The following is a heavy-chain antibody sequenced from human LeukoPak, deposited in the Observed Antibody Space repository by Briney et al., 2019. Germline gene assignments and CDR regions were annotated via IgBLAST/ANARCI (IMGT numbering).Heavy chain of an antibody. CDR1: GYTFTSYG. CDR3: ARDVRKTHPSDYYGSGSYYPLHQVHDAFDI. CDR2: ISAYNGNT. V-gene: IGHV1-18*01. J-gene: IGHJ3*02. Sequence: ASVKVSCKASGYTFTSYGISWVRQAPGQGLEWMGWISAYNGNTNYAQKLQGRVTMTTDTSTSTAYMELRSLRSDDTAAYYCARDVRKTHPSDYYGSGSYYPLHQVHDAFDIWGQGTMVTVSS. D-gene: IGHD3-10*01.